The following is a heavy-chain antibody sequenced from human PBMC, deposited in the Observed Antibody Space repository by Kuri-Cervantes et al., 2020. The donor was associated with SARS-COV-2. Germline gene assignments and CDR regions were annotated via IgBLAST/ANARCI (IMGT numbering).Heavy chain of an antibody. D-gene: IGHD3-22*01. CDR1: GFTFSSYE. J-gene: IGHJ4*02. Sequence: GGSLRLSCAASGFTFSSYEMNWVRQAPGKGLEWVSYISSSGSTIYYADSVKGRFTISRDNAENSLYLQMNSLRAEDTAVYYCARGDSSGYYFDYWGQGTLVTVSS. V-gene: IGHV3-48*03. CDR3: ARGDSSGYYFDY. CDR2: ISSSGSTI.